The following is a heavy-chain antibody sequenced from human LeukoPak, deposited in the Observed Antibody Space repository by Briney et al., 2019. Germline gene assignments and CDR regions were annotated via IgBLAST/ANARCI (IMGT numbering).Heavy chain of an antibody. CDR2: ISSNGGST. V-gene: IGHV3-64*01. CDR3: ARAPSGSSWYFNFDY. J-gene: IGHJ4*02. Sequence: GGSLRLSCAASGFTFSSYAMHWVRQAPGKGLEYVSAISSNGGSTYYANSVKGRFTISRDNSKNTLYLQMGSLRAEDMAVYYCARAPSGSSWYFNFDYWGQGTLVTVSS. D-gene: IGHD6-13*01. CDR1: GFTFSSYA.